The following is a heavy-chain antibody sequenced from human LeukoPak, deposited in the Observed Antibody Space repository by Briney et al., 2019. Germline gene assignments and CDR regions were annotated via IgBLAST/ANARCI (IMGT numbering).Heavy chain of an antibody. CDR1: GFTFSSYG. Sequence: GGSLRLSCAASGFTFSSYGRHWVRQAPGKELEWVAGISYDGSNKYYADSVKGRFTISRDNSKNTLYLQMNSLRAEDTAVYYCAKDLGDYGDYDPPYYYYYGMDVWGQGTTVTVSS. V-gene: IGHV3-30*18. CDR2: ISYDGSNK. CDR3: AKDLGDYGDYDPPYYYYYGMDV. J-gene: IGHJ6*02. D-gene: IGHD4-17*01.